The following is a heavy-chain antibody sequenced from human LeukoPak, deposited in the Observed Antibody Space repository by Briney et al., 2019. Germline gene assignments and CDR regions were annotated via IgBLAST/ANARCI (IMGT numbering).Heavy chain of an antibody. CDR1: GGSISSGGYS. Sequence: PSETLSLTCAVSGGSISSGGYSWSWIRQPPGKGLEWIGYIYYSGSTNYNPSLKSRVTISVDTSKNQFSLKLSSVTAAETAVYYCAGSVSAAGTWFDPWGQGTLVTVSS. D-gene: IGHD6-13*01. J-gene: IGHJ5*02. V-gene: IGHV4-61*08. CDR2: IYYSGST. CDR3: AGSVSAAGTWFDP.